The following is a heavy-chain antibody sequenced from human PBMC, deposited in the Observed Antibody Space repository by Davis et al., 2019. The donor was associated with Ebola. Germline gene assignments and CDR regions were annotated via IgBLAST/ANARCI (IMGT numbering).Heavy chain of an antibody. CDR1: GYTFSGYY. J-gene: IGHJ4*02. CDR2: INPNSGGT. Sequence: AASVKVSCKASGYTFSGYYIHWVRQAPGQGLEWMGRINPNSGGTNYAQKFQGRVTMTRDTSISTAYMELRSLRSDDTAVYYCARDSFDYWGQGTLVTVSS. V-gene: IGHV1-2*06. CDR3: ARDSFDY.